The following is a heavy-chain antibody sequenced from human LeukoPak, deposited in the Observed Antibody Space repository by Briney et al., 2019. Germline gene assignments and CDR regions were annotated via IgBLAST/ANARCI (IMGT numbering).Heavy chain of an antibody. CDR2: ITSKTDGGTT. J-gene: IGHJ4*02. CDR1: GFTFSNAR. Sequence: GGSLRLSCAASGFTFSNARMRWVRQAPGKGLEWVGRITSKTDGGTTDYAAPVKGRFTISRDDSKNTLYLQMISLKTEDTAVYYCTTSPAELRCFGELFDYWGQGTLVTVSS. V-gene: IGHV3-15*01. CDR3: TTSPAELRCFGELFDY. D-gene: IGHD3-10*01.